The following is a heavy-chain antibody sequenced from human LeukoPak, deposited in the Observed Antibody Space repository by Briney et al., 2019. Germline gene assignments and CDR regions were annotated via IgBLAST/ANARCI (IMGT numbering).Heavy chain of an antibody. V-gene: IGHV3-7*05. Sequence: GGSLRLSCAASGFTFSRYRMSWVRQAPGKGLEWVANTKQDGSEKNYVDSVKGRFTISRDNAKNSLYLQMNSLRAEDTAVYYCASTFGLGAFWGQGTLVTVSS. D-gene: IGHD3/OR15-3a*01. J-gene: IGHJ4*02. CDR1: GFTFSRYR. CDR2: TKQDGSEK. CDR3: ASTFGLGAF.